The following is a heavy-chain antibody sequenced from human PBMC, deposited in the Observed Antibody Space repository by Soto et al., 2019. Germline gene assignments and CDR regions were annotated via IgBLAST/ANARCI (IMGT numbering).Heavy chain of an antibody. CDR3: ARGGVAATGTRWFDP. CDR2: IYTNGST. CDR1: GGSISSYY. Sequence: SETLSLTCTVSGGSISSYYWSWIRQPAGKGLEWIGRIYTNGSTNYNPSLKSRVTMSVDTSKNQFSLKLSSVTAADTAVYYCARGGVAATGTRWFDPWGQGTLVTVSS. D-gene: IGHD6-13*01. V-gene: IGHV4-4*07. J-gene: IGHJ5*02.